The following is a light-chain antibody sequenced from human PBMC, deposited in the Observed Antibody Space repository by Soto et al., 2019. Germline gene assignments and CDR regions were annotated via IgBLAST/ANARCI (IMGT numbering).Light chain of an antibody. CDR3: QQYNDWPPQLS. Sequence: EIVMTQSPATLSVSVGERATLSCRASQTVSSKLAWYQQKPVQTPRLLIYGASTRATGIPARFTGSGSGTEFTRTISSRQSEDFAVYYCQQYNDWPPQLSFGGGTKVEIQ. CDR2: GAS. CDR1: QTVSSK. J-gene: IGKJ4*01. V-gene: IGKV3-15*01.